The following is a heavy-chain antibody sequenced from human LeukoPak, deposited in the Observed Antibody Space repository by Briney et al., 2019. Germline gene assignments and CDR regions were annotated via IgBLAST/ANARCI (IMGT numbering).Heavy chain of an antibody. CDR1: GYTFTSYY. CDR2: INPSGGST. V-gene: IGHV1-46*01. J-gene: IGHJ6*02. CDR3: ARVLSSGWYLRSYYYYGMDV. Sequence: ASVKVSCTASGYTFTSYYMHWVRQAPGQGLEWMGIINPSGGSTSYAQKFQGRVTMTRDTSTSTVYMELSSLRSEDTAVYYCARVLSSGWYLRSYYYYGMDVWGQGTTVTVSS. D-gene: IGHD6-19*01.